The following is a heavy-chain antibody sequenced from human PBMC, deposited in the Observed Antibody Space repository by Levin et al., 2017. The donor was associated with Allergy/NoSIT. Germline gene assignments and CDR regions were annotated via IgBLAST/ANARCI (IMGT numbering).Heavy chain of an antibody. V-gene: IGHV3-11*01. Sequence: PGESLKISCAASGFTFSDYYMSWIRQAPGRGLEWVSYISSSGYNIYYADSVKGRFTISRDNAKNSLYLQMNSLRAEDTAVYYCARDTSARYERTSPEWGQGTLVTVSS. D-gene: IGHD1-1*01. J-gene: IGHJ4*02. CDR3: ARDTSARYERTSPE. CDR2: ISSSGYNI. CDR1: GFTFSDYY.